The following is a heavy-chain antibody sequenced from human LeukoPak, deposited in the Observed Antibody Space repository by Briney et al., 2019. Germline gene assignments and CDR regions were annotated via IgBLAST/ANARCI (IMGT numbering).Heavy chain of an antibody. V-gene: IGHV1-3*03. CDR3: ARGHGGSYHFDY. CDR2: INAGNGNT. J-gene: IGHJ4*02. CDR1: GYTFTSYA. Sequence: GESLKISCKASGYTFTSYAMHWVRQAPGQRLEWMGWINAGNGNTKYSQEFQGRVTITRDTSASTAYMELSSLRSEDMAVYYCARGHGGSYHFDYWGQGTLVTVSP. D-gene: IGHD1-26*01.